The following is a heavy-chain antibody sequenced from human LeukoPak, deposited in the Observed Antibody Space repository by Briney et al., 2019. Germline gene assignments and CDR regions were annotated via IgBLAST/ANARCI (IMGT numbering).Heavy chain of an antibody. Sequence: GASVKVSCKASGGTFISYTISWVRQAPGQGLEWMGRIIHILGIANNAQKFHGRVTITADKSTSTAYMELSSLRSEDTAVYYCASPSLRGTMIVVAPMGDAFDIWGQGTMVTVSS. V-gene: IGHV1-69*02. CDR1: GGTFISYT. J-gene: IGHJ3*02. D-gene: IGHD3-22*01. CDR3: ASPSLRGTMIVVAPMGDAFDI. CDR2: IIHILGIA.